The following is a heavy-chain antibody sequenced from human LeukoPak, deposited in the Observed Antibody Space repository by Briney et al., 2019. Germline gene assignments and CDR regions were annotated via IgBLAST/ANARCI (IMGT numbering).Heavy chain of an antibody. J-gene: IGHJ4*02. CDR2: ISSSSSYI. D-gene: IGHD3-16*01. CDR3: ARENDQGFDY. V-gene: IGHV3-21*03. Sequence: PGGSLRLSCAASGFTFSSYSMNWVRQAPGKGLEWVSSISSSSSYIYYADSVKGRFIVSRDNAKNSLFLQMNSLRAEHRAVYYCARENDQGFDYWGQGTLVTVSS. CDR1: GFTFSSYS.